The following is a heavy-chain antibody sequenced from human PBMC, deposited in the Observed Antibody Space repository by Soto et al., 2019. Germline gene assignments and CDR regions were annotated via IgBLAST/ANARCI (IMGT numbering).Heavy chain of an antibody. V-gene: IGHV3-30-3*01. J-gene: IGHJ6*02. CDR1: GFPFTSYA. CDR3: PGALAPGSSPHYYGMDF. D-gene: IGHD2-15*01. CDR2: TSYDGSDN. Sequence: QGQLVESGGGVVQPGRSLRLSCAASGFPFTSYAMHWVRQAPGKRLEWVASTSYDGSDNYYADSVKGRFTISRDNSKNTLYLHMSNLRPEDTAVDYCPGALAPGSSPHYYGMDFWGLGTTVIVSS.